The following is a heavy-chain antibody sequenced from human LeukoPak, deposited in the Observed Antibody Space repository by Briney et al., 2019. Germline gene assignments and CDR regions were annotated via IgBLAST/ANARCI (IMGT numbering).Heavy chain of an antibody. D-gene: IGHD2-2*01. J-gene: IGHJ6*03. CDR3: ARALSYCSSTSCSLYYYYYYMDA. Sequence: GGSLRLSCAASGFTVSSNYMNWVRQAPGKGLEWVSYISSSSTTIYQADSVKGRFTISRDNAKNSLYLQMNSLRAEDTAVYYCARALSYCSSTSCSLYYYYYYMDAWGKGTTVTVSS. V-gene: IGHV3-48*01. CDR1: GFTVSSNY. CDR2: ISSSSTTI.